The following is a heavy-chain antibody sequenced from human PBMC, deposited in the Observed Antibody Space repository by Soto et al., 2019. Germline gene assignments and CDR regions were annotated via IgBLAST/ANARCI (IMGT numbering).Heavy chain of an antibody. Sequence: PSETLSLTCAVSGGSISTDNWWSWVRQPPGKGLEWIGEIYPSGNTNYNPSLKSRLTISIDKSKNQFSLKLSSVTAADTAVYYCASSIGTRPFCGQGTLVTVSS. CDR2: IYPSGNT. J-gene: IGHJ4*02. V-gene: IGHV4-4*02. CDR1: GGSISTDNW. D-gene: IGHD6-6*01. CDR3: ASSIGTRPF.